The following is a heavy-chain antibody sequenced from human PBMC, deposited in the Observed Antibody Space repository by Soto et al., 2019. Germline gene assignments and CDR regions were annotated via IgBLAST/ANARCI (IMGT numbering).Heavy chain of an antibody. CDR2: IIPIFGTA. Sequence: QVQLVQSGAEVKKPGSSVKVSCKASGGTFSSYAISWVRQAPGQGLEWMGGIIPIFGTANYAQKFQGRVTITADESTSTGYLELSSLRSEDTGGYYCVRKGSMVGHFDYWGQGTLVTVSS. D-gene: IGHD3-10*01. CDR3: VRKGSMVGHFDY. V-gene: IGHV1-69*01. CDR1: GGTFSSYA. J-gene: IGHJ4*02.